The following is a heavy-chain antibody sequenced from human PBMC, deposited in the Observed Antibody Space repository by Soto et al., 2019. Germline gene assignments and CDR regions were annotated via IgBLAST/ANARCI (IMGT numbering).Heavy chain of an antibody. J-gene: IGHJ4*02. CDR3: TTDQGQLWLRDY. CDR2: IKSKTDCGTT. V-gene: IGHV3-15*01. CDR1: GFTFSNAW. Sequence: GGSLRLSCAASGFTFSNAWMSWVRQAPGKGLEWVGRIKSKTDCGTTDYAAPVKGRFTISRDDSKNTLYLQMNSLKTEDTAVYYCTTDQGQLWLRDYWGQGTLVTVSS. D-gene: IGHD5-18*01.